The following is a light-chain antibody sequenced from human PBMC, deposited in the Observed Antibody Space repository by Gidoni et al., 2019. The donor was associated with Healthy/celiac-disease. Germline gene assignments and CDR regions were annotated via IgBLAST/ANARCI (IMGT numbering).Light chain of an antibody. CDR2: GAS. CDR1: QSVSSSY. CDR3: QQYGSSPPGLT. Sequence: EIVWTQSQGTLSLSPGERATLSCRASQSVSSSYLAWYQQKPGQAPRLLISGASSRATGIPDRFSGSGSGTDFTLTISRLEPEDFAVYYCQQYGSSPPGLTFGGGTKVEIK. J-gene: IGKJ4*01. V-gene: IGKV3-20*01.